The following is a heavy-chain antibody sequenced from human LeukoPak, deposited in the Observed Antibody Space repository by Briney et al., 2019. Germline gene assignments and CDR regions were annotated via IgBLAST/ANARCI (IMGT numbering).Heavy chain of an antibody. CDR2: INQYESEK. Sequence: GGSLRLSRAASGFTFSSYWMSWVRQGPGKGLEWVANINQYESEKYYVDSVKGRFTISRDNAKNSLYLQMNSLRAEDTAMYYCAMGDYFDYWGQGTLVTVSS. V-gene: IGHV3-7*01. CDR1: GFTFSSYW. CDR3: AMGDYFDY. J-gene: IGHJ4*02.